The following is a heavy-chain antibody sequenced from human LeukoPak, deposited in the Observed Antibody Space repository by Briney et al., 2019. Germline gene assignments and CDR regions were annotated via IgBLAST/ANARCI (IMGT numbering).Heavy chain of an antibody. Sequence: SETLSLTCSVSGYSISSGYYWGWIRQPPGKGLEWIGSIYHSGRTYNNPSLKSRVTISVDTSKNQSSLKLSSVIAADTAVYYCARHDTGAPFDYWGQGTLVTVSS. CDR2: IYHSGRT. J-gene: IGHJ4*02. CDR3: ARHDTGAPFDY. V-gene: IGHV4-38-2*02. CDR1: GYSISSGYY. D-gene: IGHD1-26*01.